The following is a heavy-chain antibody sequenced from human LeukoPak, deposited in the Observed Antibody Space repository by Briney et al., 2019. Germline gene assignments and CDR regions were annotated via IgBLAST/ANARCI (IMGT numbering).Heavy chain of an antibody. CDR3: AKDLSMTMIRGVDS. Sequence: PGGSLRLSCAASGFTFTYYAMSWVRQAPGRGLEWVSGLTGSGDGTYYADSVKGRFTISRDNSKNTLYLQMNSLRAEDTAVYYCAKDLSMTMIRGVDSWGQGTLVTVSS. CDR2: LTGSGDGT. J-gene: IGHJ4*02. CDR1: GFTFTYYA. D-gene: IGHD3-10*01. V-gene: IGHV3-23*01.